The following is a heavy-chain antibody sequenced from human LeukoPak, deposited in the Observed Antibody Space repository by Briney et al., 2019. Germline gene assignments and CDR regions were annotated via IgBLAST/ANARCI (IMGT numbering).Heavy chain of an antibody. CDR1: GFSVSNNY. CDR3: ARARYCSGGTCYYAFDI. D-gene: IGHD2-15*01. Sequence: PGGSLRLSCAASGFSVSNNYMSWVRQAPGQGLEWVSVIYTGGSTHYADSVKGRFIISRDNSKNTLYLQMNSLRAEDTAVYYCARARYCSGGTCYYAFDIWGQGTMVTVSS. J-gene: IGHJ3*02. V-gene: IGHV3-53*01. CDR2: IYTGGST.